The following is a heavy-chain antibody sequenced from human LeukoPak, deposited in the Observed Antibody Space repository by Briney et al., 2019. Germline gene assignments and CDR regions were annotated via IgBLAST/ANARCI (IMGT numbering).Heavy chain of an antibody. CDR3: ARGSRPLGAFDI. D-gene: IGHD3-10*01. J-gene: IGHJ3*02. CDR1: GFTFSSYA. Sequence: GGSLRLSCAASGFTFSSYAMSWVRQAPGKGLEWVSAISGSGGSTYYADSVKGRFTISRDNAKNSLYLQMNSLRAEDTAVYYCARGSRPLGAFDIWGQGTMVTVSS. CDR2: ISGSGGST. V-gene: IGHV3-23*01.